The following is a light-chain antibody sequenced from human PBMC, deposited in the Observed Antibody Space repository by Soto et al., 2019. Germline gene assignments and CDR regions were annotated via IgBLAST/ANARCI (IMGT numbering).Light chain of an antibody. CDR2: TNT. J-gene: IGLJ1*01. V-gene: IGLV1-44*01. Sequence: QSVLTQPPSASGTPGQRVTISCSGGSSNIGSNAVAWYQQLPETAPKLLIYTNTQRPSGVPDRFSGSKSGNTAFLTVSGLQAEDEADYYCLSYADTAYVFGTGTKVTVL. CDR1: SSNIGSNA. CDR3: LSYADTAYV.